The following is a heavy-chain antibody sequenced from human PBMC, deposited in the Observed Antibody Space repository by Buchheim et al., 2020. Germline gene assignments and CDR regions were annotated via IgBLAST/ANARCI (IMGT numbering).Heavy chain of an antibody. CDR2: IWFDGRDQ. Sequence: QAQLVASGGGVVQPGGSLRLSCAASGFALSSYGIHWVRQAPGKGLEWVTGIWFDGRDQYYADSVKGRSTISRDNSKNTLHLQMNSLRVEDTAMYYCARDLEDDLAFDSWGQGTL. D-gene: IGHD3-3*01. CDR3: ARDLEDDLAFDS. J-gene: IGHJ4*02. V-gene: IGHV3-33*01. CDR1: GFALSSYG.